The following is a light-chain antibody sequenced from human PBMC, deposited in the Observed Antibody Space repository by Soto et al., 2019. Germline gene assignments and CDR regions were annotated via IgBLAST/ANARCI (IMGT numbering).Light chain of an antibody. Sequence: QAVVTQPPSASGAPGQRVSISCTGTSSNIGAGYDVHWYQHLPGTAPKLLIFGDINRPSGVPDRFSGSKSGTSASLAITGLQAEDEADYYCQSYDSSLSISVFGGGTKLTVL. J-gene: IGLJ2*01. CDR2: GDI. V-gene: IGLV1-40*01. CDR3: QSYDSSLSISV. CDR1: SSNIGAGYD.